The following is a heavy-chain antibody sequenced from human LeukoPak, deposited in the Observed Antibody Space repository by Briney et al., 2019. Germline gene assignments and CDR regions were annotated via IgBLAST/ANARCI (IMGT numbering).Heavy chain of an antibody. D-gene: IGHD5-18*01. J-gene: IGHJ4*02. V-gene: IGHV3-9*01. CDR3: AKDSGYSYEQFDY. CDR2: INWNSGSI. Sequence: GGSLSLSCAPSGFPFDDYAMLWVRQAPGKGLEWVSCINWNSGSIAYAHSVKGRFTVSRDNAKNSLHLQMNSLRVEDTALYYCAKDSGYSYEQFDYWGQGTLVTVSS. CDR1: GFPFDDYA.